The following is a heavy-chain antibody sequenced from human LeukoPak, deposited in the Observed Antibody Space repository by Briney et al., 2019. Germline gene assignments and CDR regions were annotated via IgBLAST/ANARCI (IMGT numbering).Heavy chain of an antibody. J-gene: IGHJ4*02. CDR2: IYYSGST. D-gene: IGHD5-18*01. V-gene: IGHV4-30-4*01. CDR3: ARTHTAMNALDY. CDR1: GGSISSGDYY. Sequence: SQTLSLTCTVSGGSISSGDYYWIWIRQPPGKGLEWIGSIYYSGSTYYNPSLKSRVTISVDTSKSQFSLKLSSVTAADTAVYYCARTHTAMNALDYWGQGTLVTVSS.